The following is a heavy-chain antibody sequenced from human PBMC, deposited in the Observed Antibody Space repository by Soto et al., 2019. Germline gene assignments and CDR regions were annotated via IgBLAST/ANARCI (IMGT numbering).Heavy chain of an antibody. CDR2: ISSSSSYI. Sequence: GGSLRLSCAASGFTFSSYSMNWVRQAPGKGLEWVSSISSSSSYIYYADSVKGRFTISRDNAKNSLYLQMNSLRAEDTAVYYCARALVTTPNYYYMDVWGKGTTVTVSS. V-gene: IGHV3-21*01. CDR3: ARALVTTPNYYYMDV. D-gene: IGHD4-4*01. J-gene: IGHJ6*03. CDR1: GFTFSSYS.